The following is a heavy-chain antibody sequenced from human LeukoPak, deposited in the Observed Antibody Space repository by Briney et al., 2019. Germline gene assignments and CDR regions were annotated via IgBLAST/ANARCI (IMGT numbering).Heavy chain of an antibody. V-gene: IGHV4-34*01. CDR3: ARGPLAAAPSSGIDY. Sequence: TSETLSLTCAVYGGSFSGYYWSWIRQPPGKGLEWIGEINHSGSTNYNPSLKSRVTISVDTSKNQFSLKLSSVTAADTAVYYCARGPLAAAPSSGIDYWGQGTLVTVSS. CDR1: GGSFSGYY. CDR2: INHSGST. J-gene: IGHJ4*02. D-gene: IGHD6-13*01.